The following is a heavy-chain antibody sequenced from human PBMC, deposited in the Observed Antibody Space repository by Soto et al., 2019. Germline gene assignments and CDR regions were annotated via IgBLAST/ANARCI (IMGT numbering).Heavy chain of an antibody. D-gene: IGHD6-13*01. V-gene: IGHV3-30*18. J-gene: IGHJ4*02. CDR3: AKEYGSTWIDH. CDR1: GFTLSTYG. Sequence: GGSLRLSCAASGFTLSTYGMHLVRQAPGKGLEWVAAMSYDGTKEYYADSVKGRFTISRDNSRNTLFLQLNSLRAEDTAVYYCAKEYGSTWIDHWGQGTLVTVSS. CDR2: MSYDGTKE.